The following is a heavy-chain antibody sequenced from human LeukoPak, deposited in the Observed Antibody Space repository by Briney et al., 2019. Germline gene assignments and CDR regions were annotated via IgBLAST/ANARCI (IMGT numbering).Heavy chain of an antibody. J-gene: IGHJ4*02. D-gene: IGHD1-26*01. CDR1: GGSFSGYY. V-gene: IGHV4-34*01. Sequence: PSETLSLTCAVYGGSFSGYYWSWIRQPPGKGLEWIGEINHSGSTNYNPSLKSRVTISVDTSKNQFSLKLSSVTAADTAVYYCARGAVNSGSYYFFDYWGQGTLVTVSS. CDR3: ARGAVNSGSYYFFDY. CDR2: INHSGST.